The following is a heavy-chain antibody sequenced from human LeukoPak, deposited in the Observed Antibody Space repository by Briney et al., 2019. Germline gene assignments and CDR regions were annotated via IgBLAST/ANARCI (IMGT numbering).Heavy chain of an antibody. CDR3: ATKKPGIAAAGTAFDI. V-gene: IGHV4-39*01. Sequence: PSETLSLTCTVSGGSISSSSYYWGWIRQPPGKGLEWIGNIYSGGSTYYNPSLKSRVTISVDTSKNQFSPKLSSVTAADAAVYYCATKKPGIAAAGTAFDIWGRGTMVTVSS. J-gene: IGHJ3*02. D-gene: IGHD6-13*01. CDR2: IYSGGST. CDR1: GGSISSSSYY.